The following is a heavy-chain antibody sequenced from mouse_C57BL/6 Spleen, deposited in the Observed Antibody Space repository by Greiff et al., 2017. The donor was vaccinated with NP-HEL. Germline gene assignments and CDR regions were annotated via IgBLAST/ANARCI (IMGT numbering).Heavy chain of an antibody. CDR3: ARVITTVVAPDY. D-gene: IGHD1-1*01. Sequence: EVKVVESGGDLVKPGGSLKLSCAASGFTFSSYGLSWVRQTPDKRLEWVATISSGGSYTYYPDSVKGRFTISRDNAKNTLYLQMSSLKSEDTATYYCARVITTVVAPDYWGQGTTLTVSS. CDR2: ISSGGSYT. CDR1: GFTFSSYG. J-gene: IGHJ2*01. V-gene: IGHV5-6*01.